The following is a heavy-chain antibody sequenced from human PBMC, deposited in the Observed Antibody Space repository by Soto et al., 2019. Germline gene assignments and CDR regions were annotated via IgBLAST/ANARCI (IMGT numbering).Heavy chain of an antibody. D-gene: IGHD3-10*01. CDR3: ARDPAITMVRGVPTYGMGV. CDR2: IYYSGST. V-gene: IGHV4-31*03. J-gene: IGHJ6*02. CDR1: GGSISSGGYY. Sequence: SETLSLTCTVSGGSISSGGYYWSWIRQHPGKGLEWIGYIYYSGSTYYNPSLKSRVTISVDTSKNQFSLKLSSVTAADTAVYYCARDPAITMVRGVPTYGMGVWGQGTTVTVS.